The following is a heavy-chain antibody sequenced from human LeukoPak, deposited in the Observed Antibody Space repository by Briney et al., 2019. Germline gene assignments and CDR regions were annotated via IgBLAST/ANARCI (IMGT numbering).Heavy chain of an antibody. V-gene: IGHV4-59*08. CDR3: ARQGDSSGVDAFDI. CDR1: GGSISSYY. Sequence: PSETLSLTRTVSGGSISSYYWSWIRQPPGKGLEWIGYIYYSGSTNYNPSLKSRVTISVDTSKNQFSLKLSSVTAADTAVYYCARQGDSSGVDAFDIWGQGTMVTVSS. J-gene: IGHJ3*02. D-gene: IGHD3-22*01. CDR2: IYYSGST.